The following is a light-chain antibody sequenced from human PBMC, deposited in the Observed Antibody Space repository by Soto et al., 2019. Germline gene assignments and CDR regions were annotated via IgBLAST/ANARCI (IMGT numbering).Light chain of an antibody. CDR3: SSYIITSGYV. CDR1: SSDVGGYNY. J-gene: IGLJ1*01. V-gene: IGLV2-14*01. Sequence: QSVLTQPASVSGSPGQSITISCTGTSSDVGGYNYVSWYQQHPGKAPKLMIYEVSDRPSGLSNRFSGSKSGNTASLTISGLQAEDEADYYCSSYIITSGYVFGTGTKVTVL. CDR2: EVS.